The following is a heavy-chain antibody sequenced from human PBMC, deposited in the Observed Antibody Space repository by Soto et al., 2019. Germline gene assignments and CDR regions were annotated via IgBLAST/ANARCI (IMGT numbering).Heavy chain of an antibody. CDR1: GGSISSGDYF. V-gene: IGHV4-30-4*01. CDR2: TSSIGST. J-gene: IGHJ6*02. Sequence: QVQLQESGPRLVKPSQTLSLTCTVSGGSISSGDYFWSWIRQSPGKVLEWIGYTSSIGSTYYNPSLKSRDSVSRDTSKNPFPLKLRSVTTSDTAVYYCARGLVIRPYYYNGMDVWGQGTTVTVSS. CDR3: ARGLVIRPYYYNGMDV. D-gene: IGHD3-9*01.